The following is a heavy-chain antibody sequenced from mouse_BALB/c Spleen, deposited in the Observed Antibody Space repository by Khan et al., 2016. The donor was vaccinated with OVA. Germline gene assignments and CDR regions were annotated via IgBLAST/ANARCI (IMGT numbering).Heavy chain of an antibody. CDR2: IDPANDNS. V-gene: IGHV14-3*02. D-gene: IGHD4-1*01. J-gene: IGHJ2*01. CDR1: GFNIKDTH. Sequence: VQLKQSGAELVKPGAPVKLSCTASGFNIKDTHMHWVKQRPEQGLEWIGRIDPANDNSKYDPRFQGKATITADTSSNTAYLHLSSLTSEDTVVYYCAPAGTGDYFDYWGQGTTLTVSS. CDR3: APAGTGDYFDY.